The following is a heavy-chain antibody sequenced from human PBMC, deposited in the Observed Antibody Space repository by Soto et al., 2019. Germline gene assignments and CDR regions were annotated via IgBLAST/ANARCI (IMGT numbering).Heavy chain of an antibody. V-gene: IGHV4-34*01. J-gene: IGHJ4*02. D-gene: IGHD5-18*01. CDR3: ARGDTAMGKFDY. CDR2: INHSGST. CDR1: GGSFSGYY. Sequence: SETLSLTCAVYGGSFSGYYWSWIRQPPGKGLEWIGEINHSGSTNYNPSLKSRVTISVDTSKNQFFLKLTSVTAADTAVYYCARGDTAMGKFDYWGQGTLVTVSS.